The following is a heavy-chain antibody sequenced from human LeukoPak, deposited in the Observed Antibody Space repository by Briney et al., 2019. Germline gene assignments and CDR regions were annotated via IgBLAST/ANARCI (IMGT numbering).Heavy chain of an antibody. Sequence: SETLSLTCTVSGGSISSGSYYWSWIRQPAGKGLEWIGSIYHSGSTYYNPSLKSRVTISVDTSKNQFSLKLSSVTAADTAVYYCARGLRGYSYGSDWFDPWGQGTLVTVSS. J-gene: IGHJ5*02. CDR2: IYHSGST. CDR3: ARGLRGYSYGSDWFDP. CDR1: GGSISSGSYY. D-gene: IGHD5-18*01. V-gene: IGHV4-39*07.